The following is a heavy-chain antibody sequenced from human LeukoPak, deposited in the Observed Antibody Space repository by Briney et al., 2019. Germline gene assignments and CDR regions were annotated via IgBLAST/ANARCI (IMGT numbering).Heavy chain of an antibody. CDR2: ISYGGSNK. D-gene: IGHD6-13*01. V-gene: IGHV3-30-3*01. CDR1: GFTFSSYA. J-gene: IGHJ4*02. CDR3: ARAKGPIAAAGTGFDY. Sequence: PGRSLRLSCAASGFTFSSYAMHWVRQAPGKGLEWVAVISYGGSNKYYADSVKGRFTISRDNSKNTLYLQMNSLRAEDTAVCYCARAKGPIAAAGTGFDYWGQGTLVTVSS.